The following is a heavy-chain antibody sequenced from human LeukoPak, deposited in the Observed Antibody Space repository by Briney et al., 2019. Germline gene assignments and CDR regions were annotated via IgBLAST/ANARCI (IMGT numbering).Heavy chain of an antibody. CDR2: IIPIFGTA. D-gene: IGHD2-2*01. Sequence: SVKVSCKASGGTFSSYAISWVRQAPGQGLEWMGGIIPIFGTANYAQKFQGRVTITTDESTSTAYMELSSLRSEDTAVYYCARGLVGYCSSTSCQAPPYYFDYWGQGTLVTVSS. CDR3: ARGLVGYCSSTSCQAPPYYFDY. CDR1: GGTFSSYA. J-gene: IGHJ4*02. V-gene: IGHV1-69*05.